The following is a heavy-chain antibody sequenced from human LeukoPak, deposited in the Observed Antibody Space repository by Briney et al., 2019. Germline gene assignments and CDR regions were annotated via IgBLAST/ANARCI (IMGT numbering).Heavy chain of an antibody. CDR2: MNPNSGNT. CDR3: ASTSCSSTSCSRYYYYGMDV. V-gene: IGHV1-8*02. D-gene: IGHD2-2*01. CDR1: GYTFTSYD. Sequence: GASVKVSCKASGYTFTSYDINWVRQATGQGLEWMGWMNPNSGNTGYAQKFQGRVTMTRNTSISTAYMELSSLRSEDTAVYYCASTSCSSTSCSRYYYYGMDVWGQGTTVTVSS. J-gene: IGHJ6*02.